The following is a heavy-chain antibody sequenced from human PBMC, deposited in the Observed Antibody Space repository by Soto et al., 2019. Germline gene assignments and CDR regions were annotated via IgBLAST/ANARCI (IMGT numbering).Heavy chain of an antibody. CDR1: GGTFSSYA. CDR2: IIPIFGTA. CDR3: ARWQLGIYYAYYGMDV. J-gene: IGHJ6*02. Sequence: SVKVSCKASGGTFSSYAISWVRQAPGQGLEWMGGIIPIFGTANYAQKFQGRVTITADESTSTAYMELSSLRSEDTAVYYCARWQLGIYYAYYGMDVWGQENTLTVSS. D-gene: IGHD6-6*01. V-gene: IGHV1-69*13.